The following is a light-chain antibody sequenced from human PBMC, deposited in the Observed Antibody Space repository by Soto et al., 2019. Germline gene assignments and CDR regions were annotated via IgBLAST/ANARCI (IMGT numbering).Light chain of an antibody. CDR3: QQYGSSGT. Sequence: EIVFTLSPGTLSLSPGERATLSCRASQSVSSSYLAWYQQKPGQAPRLLIYGASNRATGIPDRFSGSGSGTDFTLTISRLEPEDFAVYYCQQYGSSGTFGQGTKVDIK. J-gene: IGKJ1*01. CDR2: GAS. CDR1: QSVSSSY. V-gene: IGKV3-20*01.